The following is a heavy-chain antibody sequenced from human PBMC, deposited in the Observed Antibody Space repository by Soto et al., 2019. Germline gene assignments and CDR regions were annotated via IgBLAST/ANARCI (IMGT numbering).Heavy chain of an antibody. V-gene: IGHV3-48*01. CDR1: GFTFSSYS. CDR3: ARGGLGPDIVLMVYAIHFDY. J-gene: IGHJ4*02. D-gene: IGHD2-8*01. CDR2: ISSSSSTI. Sequence: GGSLRLSCAASGFTFSSYSMNWVRQAPGKGLEWVSYISSSSSTIYYADSVKGRFTISRDNAKNSLYLQMNSLRAEDTAVYYCARGGLGPDIVLMVYAIHFDYWGQGTLVTVSS.